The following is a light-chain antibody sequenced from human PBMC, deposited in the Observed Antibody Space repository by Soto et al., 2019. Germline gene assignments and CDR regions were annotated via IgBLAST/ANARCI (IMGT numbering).Light chain of an antibody. CDR3: GSWDSSLFVGV. J-gene: IGLJ3*02. Sequence: QSALTQPASVSGSPGQSITISCTGTSSDVGSYNLVSWYQQHPGKAPKLMIYENNRRPTGVPDRFSGSKSGTSATLGITGLQTGDEADYYCGSWDSSLFVGVFGGGTKLTVL. V-gene: IGLV2-14*02. CDR2: ENN. CDR1: SSDVGSYNL.